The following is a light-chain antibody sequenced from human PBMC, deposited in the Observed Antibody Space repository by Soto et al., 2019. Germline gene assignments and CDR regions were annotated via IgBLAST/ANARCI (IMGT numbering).Light chain of an antibody. Sequence: QSALTQPPSASGSPGQSVTISCTGTSSDIGGYNFVSWYQQHPGKAPKLIIYEVNKRPSGVPDRFSGSKSGNTASLTVSGFQADDEGDYYCSSYAGTNNLGVFGGGTKLTVL. CDR1: SSDIGGYNF. V-gene: IGLV2-8*01. CDR3: SSYAGTNNLGV. CDR2: EVN. J-gene: IGLJ3*02.